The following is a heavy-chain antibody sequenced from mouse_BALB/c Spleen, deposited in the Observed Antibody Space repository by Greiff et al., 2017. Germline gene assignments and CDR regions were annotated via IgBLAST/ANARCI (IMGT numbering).Heavy chain of an antibody. V-gene: IGHV3-2*02. J-gene: IGHJ3*01. CDR3: ARSRDYYYGSRHFAY. CDR2: ISYSGST. CDR1: GYSITSDYA. Sequence: EVKLMESGPGLVKPSQSLSLTCTVTGYSITSDYAWNWIRQFPGNKLEWMGYISYSGSTSYNPSLKSRISITRDTSKNQFFLQLNSVTTEDTATYYCARSRDYYYGSRHFAYWGQGTLVTVSA. D-gene: IGHD1-1*01.